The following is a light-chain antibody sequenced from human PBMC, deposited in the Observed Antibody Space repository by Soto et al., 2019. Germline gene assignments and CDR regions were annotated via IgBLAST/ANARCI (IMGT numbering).Light chain of an antibody. CDR1: QTLNNY. V-gene: IGKV3-11*01. CDR3: QQCTNGPPCT. Sequence: EIVLTQSPATLSLSPGERATLSCRANQTLNNYLAWFQQKPGQAPRLLIYEASTRAAGIPARFSGSGSGTDFTLTISSLEPEDFAVYFCQQCTNGPPCTFGQGTKLDIK. J-gene: IGKJ2*02. CDR2: EAS.